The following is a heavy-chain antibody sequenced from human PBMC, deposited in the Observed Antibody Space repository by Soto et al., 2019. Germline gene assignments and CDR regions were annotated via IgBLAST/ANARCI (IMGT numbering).Heavy chain of an antibody. CDR3: ARDADREEVATRDFDY. V-gene: IGHV1-69*12. CDR1: GGTFSSYA. D-gene: IGHD5-12*01. J-gene: IGHJ4*02. Sequence: QVQLVQSGAEVKKPGSSVKVSCKASGGTFSSYAISWVRQAPGQGLEWMGGIIPIFGTANYAQKFQGRVTITADESTSTAYVELSSLRSEDTAVYYCARDADREEVATRDFDYWGQGTLVTVSS. CDR2: IIPIFGTA.